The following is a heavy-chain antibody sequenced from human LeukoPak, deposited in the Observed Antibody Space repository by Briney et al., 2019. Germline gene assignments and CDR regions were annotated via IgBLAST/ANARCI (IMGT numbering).Heavy chain of an antibody. CDR2: INHSGST. D-gene: IGHD3-10*01. CDR3: ARIGVYGSGSYAPTNWFDP. J-gene: IGHJ5*02. CDR1: GGSFSNYY. V-gene: IGHV4-34*01. Sequence: SETLSLTCAVYGGSFSNYYWSWIRQPPGRGLEWIGEINHSGSTNYNPSLKSRVTISVDTSKNQFSLKLSSVTAADTAVYYCARIGVYGSGSYAPTNWFDPWGQRTLVTVSS.